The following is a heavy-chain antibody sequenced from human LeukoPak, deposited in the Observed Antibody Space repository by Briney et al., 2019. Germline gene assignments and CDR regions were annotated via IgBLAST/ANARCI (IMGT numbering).Heavy chain of an antibody. CDR2: IYYSGST. CDR1: GGSISSSSYY. D-gene: IGHD5-18*01. V-gene: IGHV4-39*01. CDR3: ARHGAYSSASPYHFDY. Sequence: PSETLSLTCSVSGGSISSSSYYWGWIRQPPWKGLEWIGSIYYSGSTYYNPSLKSRVTISVDTSKNQFSLKLSSVTAADTAVYYCARHGAYSSASPYHFDYRGQGTLVSVSS. J-gene: IGHJ4*02.